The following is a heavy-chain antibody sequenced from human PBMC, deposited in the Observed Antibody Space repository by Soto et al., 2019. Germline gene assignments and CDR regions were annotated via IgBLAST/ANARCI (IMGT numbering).Heavy chain of an antibody. CDR3: AGVPAAIPYYYGMDV. Sequence: ASVKVSCKASGYTFTGYYMHWVRQAPGQGLGWMGWINPNSGGTNYAQKFQGRVTMTRDTSISTAYMELSRLRSDDTAVYYCAGVPAAIPYYYGMDVWGQGTTVTVSS. CDR2: INPNSGGT. CDR1: GYTFTGYY. V-gene: IGHV1-2*02. D-gene: IGHD2-2*02. J-gene: IGHJ6*02.